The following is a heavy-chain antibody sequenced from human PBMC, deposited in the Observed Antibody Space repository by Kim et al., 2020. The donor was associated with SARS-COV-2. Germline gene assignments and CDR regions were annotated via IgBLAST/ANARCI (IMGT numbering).Heavy chain of an antibody. CDR1: GFTFSSCA. Sequence: GGSLRLSCAASGFTFSSCAMHWVRQAPGKGLEWVAVISYDGSNKYYADSVKGRFTISRDNSKNTLYLQMNSLRAEDTAVYYCARALMTTVTTGDYCGQGTLGTAS. D-gene: IGHD4-17*01. V-gene: IGHV3-30-3*01. J-gene: IGHJ4*02. CDR3: ARALMTTVTTGDY. CDR2: ISYDGSNK.